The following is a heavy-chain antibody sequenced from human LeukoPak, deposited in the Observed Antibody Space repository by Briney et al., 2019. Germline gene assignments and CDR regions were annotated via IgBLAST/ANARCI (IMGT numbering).Heavy chain of an antibody. Sequence: GGSLRLSCAASGFIISRYSMTWVGQAPGKGLEWVSSISTSYSGIYYADSVKGRFTISRDNAKNSLYLQMDSLRADDTAVYYCARAYCSSITCFEWGQGTLVTVSS. CDR3: ARAYCSSITCFE. D-gene: IGHD2-2*01. CDR2: ISTSYSGI. CDR1: GFIISRYS. V-gene: IGHV3-48*01. J-gene: IGHJ4*02.